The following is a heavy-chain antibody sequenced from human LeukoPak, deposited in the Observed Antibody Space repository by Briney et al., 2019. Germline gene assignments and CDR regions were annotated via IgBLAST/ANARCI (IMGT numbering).Heavy chain of an antibody. D-gene: IGHD3-9*01. J-gene: IGHJ6*04. Sequence: PGRSLRLSCAASGFTFSSYGMHWVRQAPGKGLEWVAVISYDGSNKYYADSVGGRFTISRDNSKNTLYLQMNSLRAEDTAVYYCAKGGRRYFDWLPDYYGMDVWGKGTTVTVSS. CDR1: GFTFSSYG. CDR3: AKGGRRYFDWLPDYYGMDV. V-gene: IGHV3-30*18. CDR2: ISYDGSNK.